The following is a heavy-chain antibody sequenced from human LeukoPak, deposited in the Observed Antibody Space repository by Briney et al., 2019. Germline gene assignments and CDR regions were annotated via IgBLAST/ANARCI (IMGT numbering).Heavy chain of an antibody. D-gene: IGHD1-1*01. V-gene: IGHV3-66*01. CDR2: LYSGGST. Sequence: PGGSLRLSCAASEFNVRSNYMSWVRQAPGKGLEWVSVLYSGGSTYYADSVKGRFTISSDNSKNTLYLQMNSLRAEDTAVYYCARVRGWKYFDYWGQGTLVTVSS. CDR1: EFNVRSNY. CDR3: ARVRGWKYFDY. J-gene: IGHJ4*02.